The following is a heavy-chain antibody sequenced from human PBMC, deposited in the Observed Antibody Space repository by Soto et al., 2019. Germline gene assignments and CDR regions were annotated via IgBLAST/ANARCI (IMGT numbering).Heavy chain of an antibody. CDR3: AAVREIGPDDAFDI. CDR1: GFTFTSSA. D-gene: IGHD3-16*01. V-gene: IGHV1-58*01. CDR2: IVVGSGNT. Sequence: GASVKVSCKASGFTFTSSAVQWVRQARGQRLEWIGWIVVGSGNTNYAQKFQERVTITRDMSTSTAYMELSSLRSEDTAVYYCAAVREIGPDDAFDIWGQGTMVTVSS. J-gene: IGHJ3*02.